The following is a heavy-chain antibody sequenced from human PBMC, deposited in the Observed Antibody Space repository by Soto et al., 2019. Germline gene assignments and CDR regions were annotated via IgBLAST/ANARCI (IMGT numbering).Heavy chain of an antibody. CDR1: GFTFSSYS. CDR3: ATTADYGDYSFDY. J-gene: IGHJ4*02. Sequence: GGSLRLSCAASGFTFSSYSMNWVRQAPGKGLEWVSSISSSSSYIYYADSVKGRFTISRDNAKNSLHLQMNSLRAEDTAVYYCATTADYGDYSFDYWGQGTLVTVS. CDR2: ISSSSSYI. D-gene: IGHD4-17*01. V-gene: IGHV3-21*01.